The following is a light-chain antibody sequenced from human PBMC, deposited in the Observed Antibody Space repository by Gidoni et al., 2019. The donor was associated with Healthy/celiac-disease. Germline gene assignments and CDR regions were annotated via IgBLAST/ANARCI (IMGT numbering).Light chain of an antibody. CDR2: AAS. Sequence: DIQLTQSPSFLSASVGDRVTITCRASQGISSYLAWYQQKPGKAPKLLIYAASTLQSGLPSRFSGSGSGTEFTLTISSLQPEDFATYYCQQLNSYPHLFXGXTKVEIK. CDR3: QQLNSYPHL. J-gene: IGKJ4*01. CDR1: QGISSY. V-gene: IGKV1-9*01.